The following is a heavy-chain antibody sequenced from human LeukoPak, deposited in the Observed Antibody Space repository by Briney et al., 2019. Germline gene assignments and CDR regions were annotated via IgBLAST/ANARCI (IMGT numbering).Heavy chain of an antibody. V-gene: IGHV1-24*01. CDR1: GYTLTELS. D-gene: IGHD6-19*01. CDR2: FDPEDGET. CDR3: ATPFGYSSGRGGEYSDY. Sequence: ASVKVSCKVSGYTLTELSMHWVRQAPGKGLEWMGGFDPEDGETIYAQKFQGRVTMTEDTSTDTAYMELSSLRSEDTAVYYCATPFGYSSGRGGEYSDYRGQGTLVTVSS. J-gene: IGHJ4*02.